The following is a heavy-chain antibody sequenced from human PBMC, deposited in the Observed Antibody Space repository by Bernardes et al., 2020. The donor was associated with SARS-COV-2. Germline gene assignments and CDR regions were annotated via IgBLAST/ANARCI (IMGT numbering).Heavy chain of an antibody. Sequence: SLRLSCAASGFTFSNAWVSWVRQAPGKGLEWVGRIKSKIDGGTTDYAAPVKGRFTISRDDSKSTVYLQMNSLKTEDTALYYCTTDLHDYGDLDYWGQGTLVTVSS. D-gene: IGHD4-17*01. CDR2: IKSKIDGGTT. CDR3: TTDLHDYGDLDY. V-gene: IGHV3-15*01. CDR1: GFTFSNAW. J-gene: IGHJ4*02.